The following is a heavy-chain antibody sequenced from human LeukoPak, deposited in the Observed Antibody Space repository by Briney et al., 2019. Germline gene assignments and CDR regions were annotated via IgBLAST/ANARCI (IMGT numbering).Heavy chain of an antibody. J-gene: IGHJ4*02. CDR3: AKDLSSSGRSYYFDY. V-gene: IGHV3-11*04. Sequence: PGGSLRLSCAASGFTFSDYYMSWIRQAPGKGLEWISYISGSDGIIYYTDSVRGRFTISRGNAKKSLYLQMNSLTAEDTAVYYCAKDLSSSGRSYYFDYWGQGTLVTVSS. CDR2: ISGSDGII. D-gene: IGHD6-13*01. CDR1: GFTFSDYY.